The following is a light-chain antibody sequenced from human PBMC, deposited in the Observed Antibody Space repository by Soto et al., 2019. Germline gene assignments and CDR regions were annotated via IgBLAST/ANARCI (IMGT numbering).Light chain of an antibody. V-gene: IGKV3-20*01. CDR1: QSVSSSY. J-gene: IGKJ1*01. CDR3: QQYGSSPWT. CDR2: GAS. Sequence: EIVLTQSPGTLSLSPGERATLSCRASQSVSSSYLGWYQQKPGQAPRLLIYGASSRATGIPDRFSGSGSGTDFTLIISRLEPEDFAVYYCQQYGSSPWTFVQGTKVEIK.